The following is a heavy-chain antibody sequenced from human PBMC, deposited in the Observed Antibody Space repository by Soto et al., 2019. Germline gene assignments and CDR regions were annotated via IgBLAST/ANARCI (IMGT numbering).Heavy chain of an antibody. J-gene: IGHJ5*02. CDR2: IYYSGST. CDR1: GGSISSGDYY. D-gene: IGHD5-18*01. V-gene: IGHV4-30-4*01. CDR3: ASWTDTAMVKNWFDP. Sequence: SETLSLTCAVSGGSISSGDYYWSWIRQPPGKGLEWIGYIYYSGSTYYNTSLKSRVTISVDTSKNQFSLKLSSVTAADTAVYYCASWTDTAMVKNWFDPWGQGTLVTVSS.